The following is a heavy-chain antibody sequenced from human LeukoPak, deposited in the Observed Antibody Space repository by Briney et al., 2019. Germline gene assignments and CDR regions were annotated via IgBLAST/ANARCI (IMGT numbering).Heavy chain of an antibody. CDR3: AKSNYGDFGWFDP. CDR2: ISSSSSYI. CDR1: GFTFSSYS. D-gene: IGHD4-17*01. J-gene: IGHJ5*02. Sequence: GGSLRLSCAASGFTFSSYSMNWVRQAPGKGLEWVSSISSSSSYIYYADSVKGRFTISRDNAKNSLYLQMNSLRAEDTAVYFCAKSNYGDFGWFDPWGQGTLVIVSS. V-gene: IGHV3-21*01.